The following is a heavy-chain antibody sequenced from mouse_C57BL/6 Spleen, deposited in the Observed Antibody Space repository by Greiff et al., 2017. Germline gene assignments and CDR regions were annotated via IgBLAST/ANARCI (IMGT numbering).Heavy chain of an antibody. D-gene: IGHD2-5*01. Sequence: QVQLQQPGAELVMPGASVKLSCKASGYTFTSYWMHWVKQRPGQGLEWIGEIDPSDSYTNYNQKFKGKSTLTVDKSSSTAYMQLSSLTSADSAVYYCARRDPYYSNPYYFDYWGQGTTLTVSS. CDR2: IDPSDSYT. CDR3: ARRDPYYSNPYYFDY. CDR1: GYTFTSYW. V-gene: IGHV1-69*01. J-gene: IGHJ2*01.